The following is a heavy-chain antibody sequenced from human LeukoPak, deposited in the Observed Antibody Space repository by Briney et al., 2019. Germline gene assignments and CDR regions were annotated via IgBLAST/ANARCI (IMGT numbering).Heavy chain of an antibody. Sequence: PSETLSLTCAVSGGSISSNSYYWGWIRQPPGKGLEWIGSIYYSGSTYYNPSLKSRVTISVDTSKNQFSLQLNSVTPEDTAVYYCARAVILHDSSGYYRNYYYYMDVWGKGTTVTVSS. D-gene: IGHD3-22*01. J-gene: IGHJ6*03. CDR3: ARAVILHDSSGYYRNYYYYMDV. V-gene: IGHV4-39*01. CDR1: GGSISSNSYY. CDR2: IYYSGST.